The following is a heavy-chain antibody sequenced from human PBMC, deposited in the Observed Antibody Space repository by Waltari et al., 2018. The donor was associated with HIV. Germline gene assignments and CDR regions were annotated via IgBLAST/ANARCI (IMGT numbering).Heavy chain of an antibody. CDR1: VGPFGGYS. CDR3: ARGGGVGGYYYGLDV. V-gene: IGHV4-34*01. J-gene: IGHJ6*02. D-gene: IGHD3-16*01. CDR2: INHSGST. Sequence: QVKHQQGGAGLLKLPGTLSPTWPVYVGPFGGYSGTWIRQPPGKGLEWIGEINHSGSTNYNPSLKSRVTISVDTSKKQFSLKLSSVTAADTAVYYCARGGGVGGYYYGLDVWGQGTTVTVSS.